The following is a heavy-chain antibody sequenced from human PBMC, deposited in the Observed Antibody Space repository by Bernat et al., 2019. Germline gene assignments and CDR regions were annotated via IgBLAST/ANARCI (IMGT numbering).Heavy chain of an antibody. CDR3: AREAYDDIWGSYRPPNYFDY. CDR2: INHSGST. Sequence: QVQLQQWGAELLKPSETLSLTCAVYGGSFSGYYWSWIRQPPGKGLEWIGEINHSGSTNCNPSLKSRVTISVDTSKNQFSLRLTSVTAADTAVYYCAREAYDDIWGSYRPPNYFDYWGQGRLVTDSS. CDR1: GGSFSGYY. J-gene: IGHJ4*02. D-gene: IGHD3-16*02. V-gene: IGHV4-34*01.